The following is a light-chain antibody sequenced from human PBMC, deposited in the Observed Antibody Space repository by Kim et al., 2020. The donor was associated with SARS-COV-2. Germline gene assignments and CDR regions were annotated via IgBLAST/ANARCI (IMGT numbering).Light chain of an antibody. V-gene: IGLV3-19*01. J-gene: IGLJ3*02. CDR3: ASRDSSGNHWV. Sequence: SSELTQDPAVSVALGQTVRITCQGDTLTNYYASWFQQKPGQAPVLVIYGKNYRPSGIPDRFSGSFSGSTASLTITGAQAEDETDYYCASRDSSGNHWVFGGGTQLTVL. CDR1: TLTNYY. CDR2: GKN.